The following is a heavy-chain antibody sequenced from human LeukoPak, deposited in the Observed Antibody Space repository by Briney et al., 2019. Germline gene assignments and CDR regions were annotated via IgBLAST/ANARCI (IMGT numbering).Heavy chain of an antibody. CDR1: GFTFSSYW. J-gene: IGHJ5*02. CDR3: YGGSGSDENWFDP. CDR2: TNSDGSST. V-gene: IGHV3-74*01. D-gene: IGHD4-23*01. Sequence: GGSLRLSCAASGFTFSSYWMHWVRQAPGKGLVWVSRTNSDGSSTSYADSVKGRFTISRDNAKNTLYLQMNSLRAEDTAVYYCYGGSGSDENWFDPWGQGTLVTVSS.